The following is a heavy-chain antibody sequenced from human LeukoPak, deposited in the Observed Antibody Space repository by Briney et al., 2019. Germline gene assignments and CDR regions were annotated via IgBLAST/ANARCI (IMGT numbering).Heavy chain of an antibody. Sequence: GGSLRLSCAASGFTFSSYWMTWVRQAPGKGLEWVANIKQGGSARHYGDPVKGRFTISRDNAKNSLYLQMNSLRAGDTAVYYCARGDYIDEGFGYWGQGTLVTVSS. V-gene: IGHV3-7*01. D-gene: IGHD3-9*01. CDR1: GFTFSSYW. J-gene: IGHJ4*02. CDR2: IKQGGSAR. CDR3: ARGDYIDEGFGY.